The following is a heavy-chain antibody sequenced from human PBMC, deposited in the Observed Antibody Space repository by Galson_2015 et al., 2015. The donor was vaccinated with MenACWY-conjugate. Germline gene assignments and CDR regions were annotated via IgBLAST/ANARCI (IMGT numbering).Heavy chain of an antibody. Sequence: SLRLSCAASGFNFNNYWMNWVRQAPGKGLEWVANMKQDGSEKSYADSVKGRFTISRDNSKNSLYLQMNSLRAEDTAVYYCARGTNWGSYRYLDYWGQGTLVPVSS. J-gene: IGHJ4*02. CDR1: GFNFNNYW. D-gene: IGHD3-16*02. CDR2: MKQDGSEK. V-gene: IGHV3-7*03. CDR3: ARGTNWGSYRYLDY.